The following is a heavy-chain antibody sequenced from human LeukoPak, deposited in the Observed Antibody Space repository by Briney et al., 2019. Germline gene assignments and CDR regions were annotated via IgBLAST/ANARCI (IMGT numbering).Heavy chain of an antibody. D-gene: IGHD2-15*01. V-gene: IGHV4-31*03. Sequence: SETLSLTCTVSGGSISSGGYYWSWIRQHPGKGLEWIGYIYYSGSTYYNPSLKSRVTISVDTSKNQFSLKLSSVTAADTAVYYCARGVVAATRYFDYWGQGTLVTVSS. CDR3: ARGVVAATRYFDY. CDR1: GGSISSGGYY. CDR2: IYYSGST. J-gene: IGHJ4*02.